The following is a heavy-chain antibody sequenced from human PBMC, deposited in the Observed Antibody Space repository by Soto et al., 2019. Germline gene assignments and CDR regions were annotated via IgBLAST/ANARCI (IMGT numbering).Heavy chain of an antibody. Sequence: QVQLVQSGAEVKKPGSSVKVSCKASGGTFSNYPFTWVRQAPGQGLEWMGGIIPIFGTRNYAQKFQGRLTITADESTSTAYMELSSLISEDTALYYCARPRTTATTKGYDYWGQGTLVTVSS. J-gene: IGHJ4*02. CDR3: ARPRTTATTKGYDY. V-gene: IGHV1-69*01. CDR1: GGTFSNYP. D-gene: IGHD1-1*01. CDR2: IIPIFGTR.